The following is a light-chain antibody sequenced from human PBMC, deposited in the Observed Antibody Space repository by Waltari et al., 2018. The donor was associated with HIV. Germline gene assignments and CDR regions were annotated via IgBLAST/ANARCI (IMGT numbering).Light chain of an antibody. J-gene: IGLJ2*01. CDR3: QVWDTSSDRVV. CDR2: DDS. Sequence: SYVLTQPPSVSVAPGQTARITCGGNKIGRKNVHWYQQKADQAPVLVVYDDSDRPSGIPERFSGSNSGNTATLTISRVDAGDEADYYCQVWDTSSDRVVFGGGTKLTVL. CDR1: KIGRKN. V-gene: IGLV3-21*02.